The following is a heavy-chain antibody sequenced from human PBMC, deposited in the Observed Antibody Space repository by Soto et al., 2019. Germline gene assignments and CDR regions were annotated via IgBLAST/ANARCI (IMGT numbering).Heavy chain of an antibody. Sequence: ASVKVSCKASGYTFTSYAMHWVRQAPGQGLVWMGWINPNSGGTNYAQKFQGWVTMTRDTSISTAYMELSRLRSDDTAVYYCARVGNYYYYGMDVWGQGTTVTVSS. CDR1: GYTFTSYA. D-gene: IGHD1-26*01. V-gene: IGHV1-2*04. CDR3: ARVGNYYYYGMDV. CDR2: INPNSGGT. J-gene: IGHJ6*02.